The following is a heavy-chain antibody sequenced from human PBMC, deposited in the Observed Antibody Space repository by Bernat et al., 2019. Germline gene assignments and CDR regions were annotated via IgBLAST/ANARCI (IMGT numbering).Heavy chain of an antibody. J-gene: IGHJ6*02. CDR3: AREGGAGAYYYYGMDV. CDR2: INPNSGGT. Sequence: QVQLVQSGAEVKKPGASVKVSCKASGYILTGYYMHWVRQAPGQGLEWMGWINPNSGGTNYAQKFQGWVTMTRDTSISTAYMELSRLRSDDTAVYYCAREGGAGAYYYYGMDVWGQGTTVTVSS. CDR1: GYILTGYY. V-gene: IGHV1-2*04. D-gene: IGHD3-10*01.